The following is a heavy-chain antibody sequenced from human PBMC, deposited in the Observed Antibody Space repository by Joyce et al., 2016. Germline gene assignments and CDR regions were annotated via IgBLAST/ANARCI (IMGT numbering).Heavy chain of an antibody. V-gene: IGHV1-69*01. CDR1: GGNFRSYA. D-gene: IGHD3-10*01. J-gene: IGHJ4*02. CDR3: ARSGVRGDIAYLEI. Sequence: AEVKKPGSSVQVSCKASGGNFRSYAITWVRQAPGQGLEWMGEIIPLFGTPNYAQKFQGRVTITADDSTTTVYMELSSLRSEDTAVYYCARSGVRGDIAYLEIWGQGTLVTVSS. CDR2: IIPLFGTP.